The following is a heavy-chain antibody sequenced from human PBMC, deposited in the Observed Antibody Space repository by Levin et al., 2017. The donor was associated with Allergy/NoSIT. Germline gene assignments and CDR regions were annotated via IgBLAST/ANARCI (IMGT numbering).Heavy chain of an antibody. CDR3: ARGRGRGYSGSRDALDI. CDR1: GFTFRSYG. CDR2: IWYDGSNQ. V-gene: IGHV3-33*01. J-gene: IGHJ3*02. Sequence: LSLTCAASGFTFRSYGIHWVRQAPGKGLQWVAVIWYDGSNQYYADSVKGRFTISRDNSKNTLSLQMNSLRAEDTAVYYCARGRGRGYSGSRDALDIWGQGTMVTVSS. D-gene: IGHD5-12*01.